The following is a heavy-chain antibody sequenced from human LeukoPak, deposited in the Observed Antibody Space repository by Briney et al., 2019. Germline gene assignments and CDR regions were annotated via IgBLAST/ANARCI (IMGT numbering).Heavy chain of an antibody. J-gene: IGHJ5*02. D-gene: IGHD4-11*01. CDR1: GFTFSSYG. V-gene: IGHV3-30*18. CDR2: ISYDGSNK. Sequence: GGSLRLSCAAPGFTFSSYGMHWVRQAPGKGLEWVAVISYDGSNKYYADSVKGRFTISRDNSKNTLYLQMNSLRAEDTAVYYCAKDRYSNSHNWFDPWGQGTLVTVSS. CDR3: AKDRYSNSHNWFDP.